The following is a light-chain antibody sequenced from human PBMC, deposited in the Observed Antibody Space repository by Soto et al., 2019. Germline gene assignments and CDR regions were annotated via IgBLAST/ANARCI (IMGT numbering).Light chain of an antibody. CDR1: QSVSSSY. V-gene: IGKV3-20*01. CDR2: GAS. J-gene: IGKJ5*01. Sequence: IVLTQSPGTLSLSPGERATLSCRASQSVSSSYLAWYQQKPGQAPRLLIYGASNRATGIPDRFSGSGSGTDFTLTISRLEPEDFATYYCQQSYSTPISFGQGTRLEIK. CDR3: QQSYSTPIS.